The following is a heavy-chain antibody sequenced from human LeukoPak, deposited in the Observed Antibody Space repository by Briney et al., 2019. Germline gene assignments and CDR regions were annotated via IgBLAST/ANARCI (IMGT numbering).Heavy chain of an antibody. J-gene: IGHJ2*01. CDR2: INQDGSEK. V-gene: IGHV3-7*01. CDR1: GFTFSSYW. Sequence: HPGGSLRLSCAASGFTFSSYWMSWIRQAPGKGLEWVANINQDGSEKYYVDSVKGRFTISRDNGRSSLFLQMNSLRVEDTAVYYCARDRHGDTGDWSFDPRGRGTLVTVSS. CDR3: ARDRHGDTGDWSFDP. D-gene: IGHD4-17*01.